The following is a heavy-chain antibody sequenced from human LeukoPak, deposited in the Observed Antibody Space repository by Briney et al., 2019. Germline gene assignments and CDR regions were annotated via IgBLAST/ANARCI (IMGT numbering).Heavy chain of an antibody. Sequence: GGSLRLSCAASGFMFSDYWMAWVRQAPGKGLEWLANINEDGSDKNYVASEKGRFTISRDNAKKSLYLQMNSLRGEDTAVYYCARWRWAQSEFDSWGQGSLVTVPS. CDR3: ARWRWAQSEFDS. V-gene: IGHV3-7*01. CDR2: INEDGSDK. J-gene: IGHJ4*02. D-gene: IGHD5-24*01. CDR1: GFMFSDYW.